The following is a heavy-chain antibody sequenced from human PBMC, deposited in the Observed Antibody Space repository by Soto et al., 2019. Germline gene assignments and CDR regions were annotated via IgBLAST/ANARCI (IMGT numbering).Heavy chain of an antibody. CDR3: ASSSRRFYYFDY. CDR1: GYTFTSYY. D-gene: IGHD3-10*01. J-gene: IGHJ4*02. CDR2: INPSGGST. V-gene: IGHV1-46*03. Sequence: ASVKVSCKASGYTFTSYYMHWVRQAPGQGLEWMGIINPSGGSTSYAQKFQGRVTMTRDTSTSTVYMELSSLRSEDTAVYYCASSSRRFYYFDYWGQGTLVTVSS.